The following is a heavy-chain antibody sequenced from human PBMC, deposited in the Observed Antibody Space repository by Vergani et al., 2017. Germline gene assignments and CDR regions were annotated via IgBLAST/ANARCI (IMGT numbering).Heavy chain of an antibody. Sequence: QVQILQSGGGVVQPGGSLRLSCTLSGFTLNTYGIHWVRQAPGKGMEWVAFIRYDGSNKYYADSVKGRFTISRDNSKNTLYLQMNSLRAEDTAVYYCAKARHYYGSGSYYRFYGMDVWGQGTTVTVSS. CDR3: AKARHYYGSGSYYRFYGMDV. J-gene: IGHJ6*02. CDR1: GFTLNTYG. V-gene: IGHV3-30*02. D-gene: IGHD3-10*01. CDR2: IRYDGSNK.